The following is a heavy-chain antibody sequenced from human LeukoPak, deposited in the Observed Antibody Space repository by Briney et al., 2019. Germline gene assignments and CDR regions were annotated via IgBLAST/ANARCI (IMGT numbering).Heavy chain of an antibody. CDR2: IYYSGST. CDR1: GGPMSSYY. J-gene: IGHJ4*02. D-gene: IGHD3-10*01. CDR3: ARVDDYDSGSLDY. Sequence: SETLSLTCTVSGGPMSSYYWSWIRQPPGKGLEWIGYIYYSGSTNYNPSLKSRVTISVDTSKNQFSLSLSSVTAADAAVYYCARVDDYDSGSLDYWGQGTLVTVSS. V-gene: IGHV4-59*01.